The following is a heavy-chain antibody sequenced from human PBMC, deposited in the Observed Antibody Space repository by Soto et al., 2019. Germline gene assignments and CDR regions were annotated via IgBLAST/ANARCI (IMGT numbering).Heavy chain of an antibody. Sequence: SETLSLTCAVSGGSISSGGYSWSWIRQPPGKGLEWIGYIYYGGSTNYNPSLKSRVTISVDTSKNQFSLKLSSVTAADTAVYYCARDVPAYYYDSSGPRRAFDIWGQGTMVTVS. CDR2: IYYGGST. CDR1: GGSISSGGYS. D-gene: IGHD3-22*01. CDR3: ARDVPAYYYDSSGPRRAFDI. J-gene: IGHJ3*02. V-gene: IGHV4-61*08.